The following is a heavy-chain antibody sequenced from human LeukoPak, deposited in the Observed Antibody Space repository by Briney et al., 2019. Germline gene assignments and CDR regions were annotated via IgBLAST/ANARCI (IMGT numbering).Heavy chain of an antibody. CDR2: TYYRSKWYN. CDR1: GDSVYNNNAI. CDR3: ARSSNLHYFDY. V-gene: IGHV6-1*01. J-gene: IGHJ4*02. Sequence: SQTLSLTCAISGDSVYNNNAIWIWIRQYPSGGLQWLGRTYYRSKWYNDYAVSVKSRITLNVDTSKNQFPLQLNSVTPEDTAVYYCARSSNLHYFDYWGQGTQVTVSS.